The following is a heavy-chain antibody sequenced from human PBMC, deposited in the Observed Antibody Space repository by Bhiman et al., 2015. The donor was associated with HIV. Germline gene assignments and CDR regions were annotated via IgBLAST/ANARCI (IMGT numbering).Heavy chain of an antibody. CDR3: VKWGGQCSNGQCRYGLDV. V-gene: IGHV3-9*01. J-gene: IGHJ6*02. Sequence: VQLVESGGGLVKPGRSLRLSCAASGFIFDDYAMHWVRQAPGKGPEWVAGISWNSAKIEYADSVEGRFTISRDNAKNALHLQMNSLRPEDTALYYCVKWGGQCSNGQCRYGLDVWGQGTTVTVSS. CDR2: ISWNSAKI. D-gene: IGHD2-8*01. CDR1: GFIFDDYA.